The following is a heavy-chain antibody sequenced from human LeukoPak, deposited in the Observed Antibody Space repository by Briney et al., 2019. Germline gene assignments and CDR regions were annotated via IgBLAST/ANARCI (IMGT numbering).Heavy chain of an antibody. D-gene: IGHD5-18*01. CDR3: ARTTGYSYGWNY. CDR2: ISYDGSNK. V-gene: IGHV3-30*03. CDR1: GFTVSSNY. Sequence: GGSLRPSCAASGFTVSSNYMHWVCQAPGKGLEWVAVISYDGSNKYYADSVKGRFTISRDNSKNTLYLQMNSLRAEDTAVYYCARTTGYSYGWNYWGQGTLVTVSS. J-gene: IGHJ4*02.